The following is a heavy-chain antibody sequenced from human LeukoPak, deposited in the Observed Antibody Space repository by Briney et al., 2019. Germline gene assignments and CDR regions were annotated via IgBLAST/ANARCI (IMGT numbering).Heavy chain of an antibody. Sequence: SETLSLTFSISGGSISCDYWSWIRQPPGKGLEWNGYIDYAGRTNHYPSLKSRLTISVDTSKNQYSLKLRSVPAADTAVYYCAKVLRITFFGVVTLDPFDIWGQGTMVTDSS. CDR1: GGSISCDY. D-gene: IGHD3-3*01. CDR3: AKVLRITFFGVVTLDPFDI. J-gene: IGHJ3*02. V-gene: IGHV4-59*01. CDR2: IDYAGRT.